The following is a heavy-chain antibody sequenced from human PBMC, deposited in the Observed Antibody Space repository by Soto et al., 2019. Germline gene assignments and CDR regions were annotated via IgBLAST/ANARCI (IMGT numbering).Heavy chain of an antibody. J-gene: IGHJ6*03. CDR1: GGSISSYY. CDR3: ARLVLDYMDV. V-gene: IGHV4-59*08. Sequence: SETLSLTCTVSGGSISSYYWSWIRQPPGKGLEWIGYIYYSGSTNYNPSLKSRVTISVDTSKNQFSLKPSSVTAADTAVYYCARLVLDYMDVWGKGTTVTVSS. CDR2: IYYSGST.